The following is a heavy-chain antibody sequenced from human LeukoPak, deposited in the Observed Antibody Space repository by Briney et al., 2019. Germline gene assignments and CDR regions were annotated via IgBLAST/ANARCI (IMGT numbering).Heavy chain of an antibody. J-gene: IGHJ4*02. CDR3: ARGTDLRATKREFDY. D-gene: IGHD5-12*01. CDR2: MNPNSGNT. Sequence: ASVKVSCKASGYTFTSYDINWVRQATGQGLEWMGWMNPNSGNTGYAQKFQGRVTMTRDTSISTAYMELSRLRSDDTAVYYCARGTDLRATKREFDYWGQGTLVTVSS. V-gene: IGHV1-8*01. CDR1: GYTFTSYD.